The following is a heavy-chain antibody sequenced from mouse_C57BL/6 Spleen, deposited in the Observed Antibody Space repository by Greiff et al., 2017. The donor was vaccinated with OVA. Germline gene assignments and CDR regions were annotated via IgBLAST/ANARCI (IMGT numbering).Heavy chain of an antibody. J-gene: IGHJ2*01. CDR1: GYSITSGYY. D-gene: IGHD4-1*01. CDR3: ARGGLTGIYFDY. CDR2: ISYDGSN. V-gene: IGHV3-6*01. Sequence: EVQLQESGPGLVKPSQSLSLTCSVTGYSITSGYYWNWIRQFPGNKLEWMGYISYDGSNNYNPSLKNRISITRDTSKNQFFLKLNSVTTEDTATYYCARGGLTGIYFDYWGQGTTLTVSS.